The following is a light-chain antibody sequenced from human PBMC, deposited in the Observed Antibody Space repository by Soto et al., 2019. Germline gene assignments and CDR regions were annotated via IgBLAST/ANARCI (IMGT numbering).Light chain of an antibody. Sequence: EIVLTQSPGTLSLSPGERASLSCRASQSVSSSHLAWYQQKPGQAPRLLIYGASSRATGIPDRFSGSGSGTDFTLTISRLEPEDFAVYYCQQYGTSETFGQGTKVEIK. V-gene: IGKV3-20*01. CDR2: GAS. J-gene: IGKJ1*01. CDR1: QSVSSSH. CDR3: QQYGTSET.